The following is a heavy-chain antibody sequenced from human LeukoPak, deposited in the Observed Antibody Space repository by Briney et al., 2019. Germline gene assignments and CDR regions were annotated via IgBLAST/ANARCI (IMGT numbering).Heavy chain of an antibody. D-gene: IGHD3-9*01. V-gene: IGHV4-59*01. Sequence: SETLSLTCTVSGGSISSYYWSWIRQPAGKGLEWIGYIYYSGSTNYNPSLKSRVTISVDTSKNQFSLKLSSVTAADTAVYYCARDILRNYFDYWGQGTLVTVSS. CDR1: GGSISSYY. CDR2: IYYSGST. J-gene: IGHJ4*02. CDR3: ARDILRNYFDY.